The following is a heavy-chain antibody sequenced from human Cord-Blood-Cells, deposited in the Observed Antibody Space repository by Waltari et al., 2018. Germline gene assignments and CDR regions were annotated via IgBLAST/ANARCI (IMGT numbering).Heavy chain of an antibody. J-gene: IGHJ4*02. CDR3: TTEWGSGSYFDY. Sequence: EVQLVESGGGLVKPGGSLRLSCAASGFTFSNAWMSWVSQPPGKGLEWVGRIKSKTDGGTTDYAAPVKGRFTISRDDSKNTLYLQMNSLKTEDTAVYYCTTEWGSGSYFDYWGQGTLVTVSS. D-gene: IGHD1-26*01. CDR1: GFTFSNAW. CDR2: IKSKTDGGTT. V-gene: IGHV3-15*01.